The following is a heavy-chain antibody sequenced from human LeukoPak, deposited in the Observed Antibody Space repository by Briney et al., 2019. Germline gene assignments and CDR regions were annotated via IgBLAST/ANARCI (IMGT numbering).Heavy chain of an antibody. D-gene: IGHD5-18*01. CDR1: GFTFSSNW. Sequence: GGSLRLSCAASGFTFSSNWMSWVRQAPGKGLEWVANVKQDGSETYYVDSVKGRFTISRDNAKNSLFLQMNALRVEDTAVYYCARAYSYAFEPWGQGTLVTVSS. CDR2: VKQDGSET. V-gene: IGHV3-7*04. J-gene: IGHJ5*02. CDR3: ARAYSYAFEP.